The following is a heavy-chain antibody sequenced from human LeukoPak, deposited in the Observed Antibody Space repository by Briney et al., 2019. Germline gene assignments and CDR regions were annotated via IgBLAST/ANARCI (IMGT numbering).Heavy chain of an antibody. CDR1: GFTFSSYG. CDR3: AKLQLYYDILTGPLVDH. D-gene: IGHD3-9*01. Sequence: GGSLRLSCAASGFTFSSYGMNWVRQAPGKGLEWVAFIRYDGTDKYYAGSVKGRFTISRDNSKNTLYLQMNSLRAEDTAVYYCAKLQLYYDILTGPLVDHWGQGTLVTVSS. CDR2: IRYDGTDK. J-gene: IGHJ4*02. V-gene: IGHV3-30*02.